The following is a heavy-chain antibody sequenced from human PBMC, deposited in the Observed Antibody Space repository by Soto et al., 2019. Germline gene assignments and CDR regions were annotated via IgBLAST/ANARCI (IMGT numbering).Heavy chain of an antibody. CDR2: INSDGSIT. Sequence: EVQLVESGGGLVQPGGSLRLSCAASGFTFSNYWMHWVRQVPGQRPVWVSRINSDGSITADEDSVQGRVTISRDNAKNTLYLQMHSLRAADTAVYYCVRQYSAYDIWGQGTTVTVSS. D-gene: IGHD5-12*01. J-gene: IGHJ3*02. CDR1: GFTFSNYW. V-gene: IGHV3-74*01. CDR3: VRQYSAYDI.